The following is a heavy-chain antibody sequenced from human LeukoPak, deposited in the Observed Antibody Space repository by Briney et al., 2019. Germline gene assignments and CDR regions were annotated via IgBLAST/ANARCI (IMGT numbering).Heavy chain of an antibody. J-gene: IGHJ5*02. D-gene: IGHD5-18*01. Sequence: PSETLSLTCTVSGDSISSYYWGWIRQPPGKGLEWIGYIYYSGSTNYDPSLKSRVTMSVDTSKNQFSLKLSSVTAADTAVYYCARPVGYSYGLPLNWFDPWGQGTLVTVSS. CDR2: IYYSGST. CDR1: GDSISSYY. V-gene: IGHV4-59*08. CDR3: ARPVGYSYGLPLNWFDP.